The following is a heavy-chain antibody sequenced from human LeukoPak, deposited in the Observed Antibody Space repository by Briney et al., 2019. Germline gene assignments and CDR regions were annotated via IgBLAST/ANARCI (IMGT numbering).Heavy chain of an antibody. J-gene: IGHJ4*02. Sequence: SETLSLTCTVSGGSISSSSYYWGWIRQPPGKGLEWIGSIYYSGNTYYNPSLKSRVTISVDTSKNQFSLRLNSVTAADTAVYYCASQFSGYDFPNFDSWGQGTLVTVSS. D-gene: IGHD5-12*01. CDR3: ASQFSGYDFPNFDS. CDR1: GGSISSSSYY. V-gene: IGHV4-39*01. CDR2: IYYSGNT.